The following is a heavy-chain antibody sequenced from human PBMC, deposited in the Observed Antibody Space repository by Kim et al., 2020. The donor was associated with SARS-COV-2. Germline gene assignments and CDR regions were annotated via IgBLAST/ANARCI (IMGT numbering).Heavy chain of an antibody. J-gene: IGHJ5*02. CDR3: AAAGSFIDGWFDP. V-gene: IGHV3-30*04. Sequence: GGSLRLSCAASGFTFSSYAMHWVRQAPGKGLEWVAVISYDGSNKYYVDSVKGRFTISRDNSKNTLYLQMNSLRAEDTAVYHCAAAGSFIDGWFDPWGQGTLVTVSS. CDR1: GFTFSSYA. CDR2: ISYDGSNK. D-gene: IGHD6-13*01.